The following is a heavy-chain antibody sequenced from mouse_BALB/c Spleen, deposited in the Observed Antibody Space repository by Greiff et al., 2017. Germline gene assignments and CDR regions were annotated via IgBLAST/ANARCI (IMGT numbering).Heavy chain of an antibody. CDR2: IDPENGDT. D-gene: IGHD1-1*02. CDR3: SAWGGRGAMDY. J-gene: IGHJ4*01. CDR1: GFNIKDYY. V-gene: IGHV14-4*02. Sequence: VQLQQSGAELVRSGASVKLSCTASGFNIKDYYMHWVKQRPEQGLEWIGWIDPENGDTEYAPKFQGKATMTADTSSNTAYLQLSSLTSEDTAVYCGSAWGGRGAMDYWGQGTSVTVSS.